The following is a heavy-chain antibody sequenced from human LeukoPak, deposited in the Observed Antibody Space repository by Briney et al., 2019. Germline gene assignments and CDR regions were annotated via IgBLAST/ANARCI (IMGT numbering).Heavy chain of an antibody. D-gene: IGHD3-10*02. CDR3: ARGLDVTDY. V-gene: IGHV4-59*01. J-gene: IGHJ4*02. Sequence: SETLSLTCTVSGGSISSYYWSWIRQPPGKGLEWIGYIYYSGSTNYNPSLKSRVTISVDTSKNQFSLKLSSVTAADTAVYYCARGLDVTDYWGQGTLVTVSS. CDR1: GGSISSYY. CDR2: IYYSGST.